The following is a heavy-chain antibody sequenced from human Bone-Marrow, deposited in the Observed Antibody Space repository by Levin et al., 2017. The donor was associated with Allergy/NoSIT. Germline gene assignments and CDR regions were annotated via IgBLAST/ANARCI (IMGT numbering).Heavy chain of an antibody. V-gene: IGHV5-51*01. D-gene: IGHD6-19*01. CDR2: IYPGASET. J-gene: IGHJ4*02. CDR3: ATQSDELPPYGGEWVEEHYYDY. CDR1: GSQFTDYW. Sequence: PGGSLRLSCQGSGSQFTDYWIGWVRQLPGKGLEWMGNIYPGASETRSSPSFQGQVTISVDKSIHTAYLQWDSLRASDTAMYYCATQSDELPPYGGEWVEEHYYDYWGQGTLVTVSS.